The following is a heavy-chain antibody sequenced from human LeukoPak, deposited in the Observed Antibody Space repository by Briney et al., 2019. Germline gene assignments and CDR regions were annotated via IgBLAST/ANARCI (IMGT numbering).Heavy chain of an antibody. CDR1: GFTFSSYG. CDR2: IRYDGNNK. D-gene: IGHD6-19*01. J-gene: IGHJ4*02. CDR3: TRSTGWYNYFDY. Sequence: GGSLRLSCAASGFTFSSYGMHWVRQAPGKGLEWVAFIRYDGNNKYYADSVKGRFTISRDNAKNSLYLQMNSLRAEDVALYYCTRSTGWYNYFDYWGQRALVTVSS. V-gene: IGHV3-30*02.